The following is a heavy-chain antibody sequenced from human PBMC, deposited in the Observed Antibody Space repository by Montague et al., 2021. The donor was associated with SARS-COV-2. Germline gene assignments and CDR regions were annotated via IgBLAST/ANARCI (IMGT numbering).Heavy chain of an antibody. CDR2: IYPGDSDT. CDR1: GYSFTSNW. D-gene: IGHD6-13*01. J-gene: IGHJ4*02. V-gene: IGHV5-51*01. CDR3: ARLSGSSWYYFDY. Sequence: QSGEEVKPPGESLKISCKGSGYSFTSNWIGWVRQMPGKGLEWMEIIYPGDSDTRYSPSFQGQVTISADKSTSTAYLQWSSLKASDTAMYYCARLSGSSWYYFDYWGQGTLVTVSS.